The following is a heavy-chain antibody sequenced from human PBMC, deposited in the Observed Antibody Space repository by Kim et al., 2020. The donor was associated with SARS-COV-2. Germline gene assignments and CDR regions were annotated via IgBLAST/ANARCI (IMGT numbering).Heavy chain of an antibody. D-gene: IGHD4-4*01. J-gene: IGHJ4*02. V-gene: IGHV4-59*01. CDR3: ARASPPTYYFDY. Sequence: NHNPSLKSRVTISVDTSKNQFSLKLSSVTAADTAVYYCARASPPTYYFDYWGQGTLVTVSS.